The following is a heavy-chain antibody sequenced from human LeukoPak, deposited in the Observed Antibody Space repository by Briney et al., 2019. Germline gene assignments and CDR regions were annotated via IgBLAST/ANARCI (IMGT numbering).Heavy chain of an antibody. J-gene: IGHJ4*02. Sequence: GGSLRLSCAASGFTFSSYGIHWVRQAPGKGLEWVSVIYSGGSTYYADSVKGRFTISRDNSKNTLYLQMNSLRAEDTAVYYCARVLGYSTGWYYFDHWGQGTLVTVSS. V-gene: IGHV3-NL1*01. CDR3: ARVLGYSTGWYYFDH. D-gene: IGHD6-19*01. CDR2: IYSGGST. CDR1: GFTFSSYG.